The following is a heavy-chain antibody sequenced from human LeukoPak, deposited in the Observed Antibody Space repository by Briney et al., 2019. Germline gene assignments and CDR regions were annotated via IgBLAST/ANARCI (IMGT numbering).Heavy chain of an antibody. V-gene: IGHV3-23*01. Sequence: PGGSLRLSCTASGFTFSDYYMSWIRQAPGKGLEWVSAISGSGDSTYYADSVKGRFTISRDNSKNTLYLQMNSLRAEDTAIYYCAKGPRVVVVPAAISWGQGTLVTVSS. CDR2: ISGSGDST. J-gene: IGHJ5*02. CDR3: AKGPRVVVVPAAIS. D-gene: IGHD2-2*01. CDR1: GFTFSDYY.